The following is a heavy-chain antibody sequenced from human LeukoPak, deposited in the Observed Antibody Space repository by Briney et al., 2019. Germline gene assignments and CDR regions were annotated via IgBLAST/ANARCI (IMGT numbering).Heavy chain of an antibody. J-gene: IGHJ4*02. CDR2: IYSGGST. CDR3: ARRGYGDYAPFDH. Sequence: PGGSLRLSCAVSGFTVSTNYMTWVRQAPGKGLEWVSFIYSGGSTDYADSVKGRFSLSRDNSKNTLYLQMNSLRAEDTAVYYCARRGYGDYAPFDHWGQGTLVTVSS. V-gene: IGHV3-66*04. D-gene: IGHD4-17*01. CDR1: GFTVSTNY.